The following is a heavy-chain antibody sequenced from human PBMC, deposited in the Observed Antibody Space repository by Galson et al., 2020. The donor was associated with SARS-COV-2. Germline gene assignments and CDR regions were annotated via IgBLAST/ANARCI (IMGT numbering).Heavy chain of an antibody. D-gene: IGHD6-13*01. CDR1: GASVSSGSYY. J-gene: IGHJ4*02. Sequence: SETLSLTCTVSGASVSSGSYYWSWIRQPPGKGLEWIEYIYNSDNTKYNPPLKSRLLISIDTSKNQFSLKLNSVTAADTAVYFCARGNADSSVAAAGTPDYWGRGALVTVSS. V-gene: IGHV4-61*01. CDR3: ARGNADSSVAAAGTPDY. CDR2: IYNSDNT.